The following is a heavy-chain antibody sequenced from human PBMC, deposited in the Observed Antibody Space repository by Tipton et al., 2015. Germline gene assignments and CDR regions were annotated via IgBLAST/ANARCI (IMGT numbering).Heavy chain of an antibody. CDR1: GFTFDDYA. J-gene: IGHJ4*02. D-gene: IGHD6-6*01. CDR2: ISGSGGTT. Sequence: SLRLSCAASGFTFDDYAMHWVRQAPGKGLEWVSGISGSGGTTHYADSVKGRFTISRDNSKNTLYLQMNSLRAEDTAVYYCAKDKSSSNLCLDYWGQGTLVTVSS. V-gene: IGHV3-23*01. CDR3: AKDKSSSNLCLDY.